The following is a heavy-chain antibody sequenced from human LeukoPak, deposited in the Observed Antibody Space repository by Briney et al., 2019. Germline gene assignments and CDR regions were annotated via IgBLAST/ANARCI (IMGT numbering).Heavy chain of an antibody. V-gene: IGHV1-18*01. J-gene: IGHJ6*02. D-gene: IGHD6-19*01. CDR1: GYTFTSYG. Sequence: ASVKVSCKASGYTFTSYGISWVRQAPGQGLEWMGWISAYNGNTNYAQKLQGRVTMTTDTSTSTAYMELRSLRSDDTAVYYCARAGYSSGVNYYYGMDVWGQGTTVTVSS. CDR3: ARAGYSSGVNYYYGMDV. CDR2: ISAYNGNT.